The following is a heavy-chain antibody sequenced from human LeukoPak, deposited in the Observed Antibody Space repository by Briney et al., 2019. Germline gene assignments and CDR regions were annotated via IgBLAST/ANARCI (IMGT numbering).Heavy chain of an antibody. CDR3: ARLPSYGSGRDY. V-gene: IGHV3-21*01. CDR1: GFTFSSYS. J-gene: IGHJ4*02. Sequence: PGGSLRLSCAASGFTFSSYSMNWVRQAPGKGPEWVSSISSSSSYIYYADSVKGRFTISRDNAKNSLYLQMNSLRAEDTAVYYCARLPSYGSGRDYWGQGTLVTVSS. CDR2: ISSSSSYI. D-gene: IGHD5-18*01.